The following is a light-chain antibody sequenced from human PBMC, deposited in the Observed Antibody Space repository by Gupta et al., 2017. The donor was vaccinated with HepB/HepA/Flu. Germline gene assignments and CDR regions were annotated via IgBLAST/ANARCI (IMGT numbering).Light chain of an antibody. Sequence: SYELTQPSSVSVSPGQTASITCSGDKLGNKYACWHQQKPGQSPVLVIYQDTKRPSGIPERFSGSNSANTATLTISGTQAMDEADYYCQAWDSSTVVFGGGTTLTVL. CDR1: KLGNKY. V-gene: IGLV3-1*01. J-gene: IGLJ2*01. CDR3: QAWDSSTVV. CDR2: QDT.